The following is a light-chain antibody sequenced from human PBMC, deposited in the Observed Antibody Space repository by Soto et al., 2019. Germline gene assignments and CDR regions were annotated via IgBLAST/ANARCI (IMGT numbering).Light chain of an antibody. J-gene: IGKJ5*01. Sequence: DIQMTQSPSSLSASVGDRVTITCRAIQGISRYLNWYQQKPGKAPKVLIYAASNLESGVPSRFSGSGSGTDFSLTISSLQAGDFATYFCQETFTTPYTFGQGTRLEIK. CDR2: AAS. V-gene: IGKV1-39*01. CDR1: QGISRY. CDR3: QETFTTPYT.